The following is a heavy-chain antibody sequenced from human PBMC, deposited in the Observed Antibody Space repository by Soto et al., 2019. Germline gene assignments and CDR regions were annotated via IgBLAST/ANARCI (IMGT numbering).Heavy chain of an antibody. CDR1: GGSISCDY. CDR2: IYYSGST. CDR3: ARDKITGLFDY. V-gene: IGHV4-59*12. D-gene: IGHD2-8*02. J-gene: IGHJ4*02. Sequence: TSETLSLTCTVSGGSISCDYWSWIRQPPGKGLEWIGYIYYSGSTNYNPSLKSRVTISVDTSKNQFSLKLTSVTAVDTAVYYCARDKITGLFDYWGQRTLVTVSS.